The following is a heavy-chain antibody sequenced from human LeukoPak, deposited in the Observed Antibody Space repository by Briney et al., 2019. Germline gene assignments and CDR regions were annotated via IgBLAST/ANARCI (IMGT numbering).Heavy chain of an antibody. CDR3: ARRCIAAACVDV. Sequence: SETLSLTCTVSGGSISSYYWSWIRQPPGKGLEWIGYIYYSGSTNYNPSLKSRVTISVDTSKNQFSPKLSSVTAADTAVYYCARRCIAAACVDVWGKGTTVTVSS. D-gene: IGHD6-13*01. J-gene: IGHJ6*04. V-gene: IGHV4-59*08. CDR2: IYYSGST. CDR1: GGSISSYY.